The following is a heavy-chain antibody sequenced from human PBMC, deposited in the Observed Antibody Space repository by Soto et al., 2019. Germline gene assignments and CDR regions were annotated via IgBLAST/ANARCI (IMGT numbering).Heavy chain of an antibody. Sequence: QVQLVQSGAEVKKPGASVKVSCKASGYTFTGYYMHWVRQAPGQGLGWMGWINPNSGGTNSAQTFQGCVTMTRDTSISTAHMELSRLRSDYTAVYSCAREVRGSITIFGVDVNWFDPWGQGTLVTVSS. CDR3: AREVRGSITIFGVDVNWFDP. CDR2: INPNSGGT. D-gene: IGHD3-3*01. J-gene: IGHJ5*02. CDR1: GYTFTGYY. V-gene: IGHV1-2*04.